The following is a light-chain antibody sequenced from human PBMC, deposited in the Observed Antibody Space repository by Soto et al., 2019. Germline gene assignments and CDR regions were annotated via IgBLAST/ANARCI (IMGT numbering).Light chain of an antibody. J-gene: IGLJ1*01. Sequence: QSVLTQPASVSGSPGQSITISCTGTSSDVGGYNYVPWYQQHPGKAPKLMIYEVSNRPSGVSNRFSGSKSGNTASLTISGLQAEDEADYYCCSYAGGRSPYVFGTGTKVT. CDR2: EVS. V-gene: IGLV2-14*01. CDR1: SSDVGGYNY. CDR3: CSYAGGRSPYV.